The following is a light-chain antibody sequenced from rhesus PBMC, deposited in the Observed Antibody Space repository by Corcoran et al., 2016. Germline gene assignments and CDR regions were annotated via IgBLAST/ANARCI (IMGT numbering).Light chain of an antibody. CDR2: GGS. CDR3: VQAIAFPLT. J-gene: IGKJ4*01. CDR1: QSLLHSNGNTY. V-gene: IGKV2-72*01. Sequence: DIVMTQTPLSLPVTPGEPASISCRASQSLLHSNGNTYLHWYLQKPGQSPQLLIYGGSNRASGVPDRFSGSGSGTDFTLKINKVGADDVGVYYCVQAIAFPLTFGGGTKVDIK.